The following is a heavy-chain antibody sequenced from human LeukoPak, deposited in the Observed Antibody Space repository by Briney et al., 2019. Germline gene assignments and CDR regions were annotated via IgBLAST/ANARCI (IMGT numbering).Heavy chain of an antibody. J-gene: IGHJ4*02. CDR1: GGSISSSNW. CDR2: IYHSGST. Sequence: PSETLSLTCAVSGGSISSSNWWSWVRQPPGKGLEWIGEIYHSGSTNYNPSLKSRVTISVDTSKNQFSLKLSSVTAADTAVYYCAREPRGYSYGYYFDYWGQGTLVTVSS. CDR3: AREPRGYSYGYYFDY. D-gene: IGHD5-18*01. V-gene: IGHV4-4*02.